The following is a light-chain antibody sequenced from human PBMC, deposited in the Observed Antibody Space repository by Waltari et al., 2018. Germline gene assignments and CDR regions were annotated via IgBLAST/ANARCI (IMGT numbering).Light chain of an antibody. CDR1: YSHIGSNT. V-gene: IGLV1-44*01. Sequence: QSVLPQPPSASGTPGQRVTISCSGSYSHIGSNTVNWTQQLPGTAPTLLIVNNKLRPSGVPDRFSGSKSGTSASLAITGLQSEDEADYYCAAWDDSLSGSYVFGTGTKVTVL. CDR2: NNK. J-gene: IGLJ1*01. CDR3: AAWDDSLSGSYV.